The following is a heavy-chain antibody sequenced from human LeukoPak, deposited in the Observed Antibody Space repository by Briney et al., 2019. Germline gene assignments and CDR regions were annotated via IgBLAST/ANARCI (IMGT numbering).Heavy chain of an antibody. V-gene: IGHV4-39*01. D-gene: IGHD2-15*01. CDR2: IYYSGST. Sequence: KPSETLSLTCTVSDGSISSSTYYWGWIRQPPGKGLEWIGNIYYSGSTYYNPSLKSRLTISVDTSKNQFSLRLSSVTAADTAVYYCARIPGYCRGGSCFSIYFDSWGQGTLVTVSS. CDR1: DGSISSSTYY. J-gene: IGHJ4*02. CDR3: ARIPGYCRGGSCFSIYFDS.